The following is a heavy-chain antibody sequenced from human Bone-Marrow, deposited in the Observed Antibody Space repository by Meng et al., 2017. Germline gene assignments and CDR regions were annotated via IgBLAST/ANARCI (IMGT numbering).Heavy chain of an antibody. Sequence: VQLVHAGAGANAHVTVLNLSCKGSGYTCPAQWIPWVPRAAGPGRKCMGRIKPKSGDTHYAQSFQGRVTMTGDKSISTAYMELSGLISVDTAMYYFARDEDISAAGKLFGYYCGQRTLVTVSS. CDR2: IKPKSGDT. V-gene: IGHV1-2*06. CDR1: GYTCPAQW. D-gene: IGHD6-13*01. J-gene: IGHJ4*02. CDR3: ARDEDISAAGKLFGYY.